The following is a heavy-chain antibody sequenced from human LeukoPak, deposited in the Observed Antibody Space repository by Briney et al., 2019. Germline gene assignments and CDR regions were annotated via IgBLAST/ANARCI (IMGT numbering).Heavy chain of an antibody. CDR2: IFSTGNT. Sequence: PSETLSLTCNVSGGSISSSIYYWGWIRQPPGKGLEWMGSIFSTGNTHYNPSLESRLIISVDTSKNSFSLKLSSVTAADTAVYFCARDLWSTAAGIFDFWGQGALVTVSS. CDR1: GGSISSSIYY. J-gene: IGHJ4*02. V-gene: IGHV4-39*07. CDR3: ARDLWSTAAGIFDF. D-gene: IGHD6-25*01.